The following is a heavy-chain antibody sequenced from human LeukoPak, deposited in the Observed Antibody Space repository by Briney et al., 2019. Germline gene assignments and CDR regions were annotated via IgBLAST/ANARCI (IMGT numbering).Heavy chain of an antibody. CDR3: AKDTIVYNKPFDC. Sequence: PGGSLRLSXAASGFTFSSHAMNWVRQPPGKGLVWGSAVSGSGTNTYYADSVKGRFTISRDNSENTLYLQMNRLRAEDTALYYCAKDTIVYNKPFDCWGQGTLDTVSS. CDR2: VSGSGTNT. V-gene: IGHV3-23*01. CDR1: GFTFSSHA. J-gene: IGHJ4*02. D-gene: IGHD3-10*01.